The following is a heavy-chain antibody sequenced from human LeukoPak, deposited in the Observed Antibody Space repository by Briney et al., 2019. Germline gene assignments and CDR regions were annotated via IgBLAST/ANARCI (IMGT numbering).Heavy chain of an antibody. Sequence: PGRSLGLSCAASGFTFSSYGMHWVRQAPGKGLEWVAVMSYDGSNKYYADSVKGRFTISRDNSKNTLYLQMNSLRAEDTAVYYCAPLSYCSSTSCSDYWGQGTLVTVSS. D-gene: IGHD2-2*01. J-gene: IGHJ4*02. CDR1: GFTFSSYG. V-gene: IGHV3-30*03. CDR3: APLSYCSSTSCSDY. CDR2: MSYDGSNK.